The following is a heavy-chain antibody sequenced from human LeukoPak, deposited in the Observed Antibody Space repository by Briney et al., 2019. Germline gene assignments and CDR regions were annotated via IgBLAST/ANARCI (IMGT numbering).Heavy chain of an antibody. CDR1: GGSFCGYY. CDR2: INHSGST. J-gene: IGHJ4*02. D-gene: IGHD6-13*01. CDR3: ARVFRAAAVDY. V-gene: IGHV4-34*01. Sequence: SETLSLTCAVYGGSFCGYYWSWIRQPPGKGLEWIGEINHSGSTNYNPSLKSRVTISVDTSKNQFSLRLSSVTAADTAVYYCARVFRAAAVDYWGQGTLVTVSS.